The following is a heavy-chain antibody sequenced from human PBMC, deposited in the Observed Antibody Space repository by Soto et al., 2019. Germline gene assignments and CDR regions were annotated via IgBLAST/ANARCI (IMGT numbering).Heavy chain of an antibody. CDR3: ARGRYCLTGRCFPNWFDS. CDR2: IYKSTTT. Sequence: SETLSLTCSVSGDSISTVDYFWAWIRKPPVQALEYIGYIYKSTTTSYKPSLEGRVAISLDTPKSQFSLTVTSVTPADTAVYFCARGRYCLTGRCFPNWFDSWGQGTLVTVS. D-gene: IGHD2-15*01. J-gene: IGHJ5*01. V-gene: IGHV4-30-4*01. CDR1: GDSISTVDYF.